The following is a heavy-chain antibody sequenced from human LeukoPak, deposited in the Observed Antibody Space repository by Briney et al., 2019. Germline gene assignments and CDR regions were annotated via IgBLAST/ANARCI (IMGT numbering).Heavy chain of an antibody. CDR3: ARASSYSSSWAGYYYYGTDV. J-gene: IGHJ6*02. CDR1: GGTFSSYA. Sequence: ASVKVSCKASGGTFSSYAISWVRQAPGQGLEWMGRIIPILGIANYAQKFQGRVTITADKSTSTAYMELSSLRSEDTAVYYCARASSYSSSWAGYYYYGTDVWGQGTTVTVSS. CDR2: IIPILGIA. V-gene: IGHV1-69*04. D-gene: IGHD6-13*01.